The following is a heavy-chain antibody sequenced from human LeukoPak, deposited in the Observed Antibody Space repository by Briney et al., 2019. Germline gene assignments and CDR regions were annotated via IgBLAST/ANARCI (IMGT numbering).Heavy chain of an antibody. J-gene: IGHJ4*02. CDR2: ISHSGST. CDR1: GGSFSGYY. V-gene: IGHV4-34*01. CDR3: ARGFHVDY. Sequence: MALETLFLTCAVYGGSFSGYYWSWIRQPPGKGLEWIGEISHSGSTNYNPSLKSRVTISVDTSNNQFSLKLSSVTAADTAVYYCARGFHVDYWGQGTLVTVSS.